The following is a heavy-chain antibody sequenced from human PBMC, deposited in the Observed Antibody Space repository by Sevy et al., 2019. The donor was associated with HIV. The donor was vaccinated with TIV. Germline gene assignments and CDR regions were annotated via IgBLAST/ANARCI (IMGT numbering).Heavy chain of an antibody. Sequence: ASVKVSCKASGGTFSSYAISWVRQVPGQGLEWMGGIIPIFGTANYAQKFQGRVTITADESTSTAYMELSSLRSEDTAVYYCARLPQDIYSSSWSYYYYYGMDVWGQGTTVTVSS. CDR2: IIPIFGTA. J-gene: IGHJ6*02. CDR1: GGTFSSYA. D-gene: IGHD6-13*01. V-gene: IGHV1-69*13. CDR3: ARLPQDIYSSSWSYYYYYGMDV.